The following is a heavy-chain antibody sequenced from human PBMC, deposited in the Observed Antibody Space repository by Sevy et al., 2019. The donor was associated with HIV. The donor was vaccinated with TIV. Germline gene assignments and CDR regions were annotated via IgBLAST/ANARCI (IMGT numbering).Heavy chain of an antibody. CDR3: AREGCTKPHDY. J-gene: IGHJ4*02. CDR1: GFTFSKYS. CDR2: LSSGCGEI. Sequence: GGSLRLSCAASGFTFSKYSMSWVRQPPGKGLEWVSTLSSGCGEINYADSVKGRFTSSRDNSKSSVYLQMNNLRPEDTAVYYCAREGCTKPHDYWGQGTLVTVSS. V-gene: IGHV3-23*01. D-gene: IGHD2-8*01.